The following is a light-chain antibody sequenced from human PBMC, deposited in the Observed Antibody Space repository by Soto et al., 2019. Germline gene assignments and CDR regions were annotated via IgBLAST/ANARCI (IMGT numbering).Light chain of an antibody. V-gene: IGKV3-20*01. CDR1: QSVSSNY. Sequence: ETVLTQSPGTLSLSPGERATLSCRASQSVSSNYLAWYQQKPGQAPRLLIYGASTRATGIPDRFSGSGSGTDFALTISRLEPEDFAVYYCQRFGRSPPSWTFGQGTKVEIK. J-gene: IGKJ1*01. CDR3: QRFGRSPPSWT. CDR2: GAS.